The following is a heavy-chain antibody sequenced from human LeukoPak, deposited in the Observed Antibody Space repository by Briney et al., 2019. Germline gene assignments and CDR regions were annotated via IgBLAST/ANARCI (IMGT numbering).Heavy chain of an antibody. V-gene: IGHV5-51*01. D-gene: IGHD6-13*01. J-gene: IGHJ5*02. CDR1: GYSFTSYW. CDR3: ARQVTAAGGFDP. Sequence: GESLQISCKGSGYSFTSYWIGWVRQMPGKGLEWMGIIYPGDSDTRYSPSFQGQVTISADKSISTAYQQWRSLKASDTAIYYCARQVTAAGGFDPWGQGTLVTVSS. CDR2: IYPGDSDT.